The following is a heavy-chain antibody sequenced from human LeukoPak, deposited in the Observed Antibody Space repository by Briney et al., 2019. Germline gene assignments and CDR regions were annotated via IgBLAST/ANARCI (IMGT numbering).Heavy chain of an antibody. Sequence: RGSLRLSCAASGFSVSSRAMSWVRQAPAKGLAWVSTISNSGYNTWYADSVKGRFTISRDNSQNTLYLQMSSLSAEDTALYYCARHDGSSFIYYVDHWGQGALVTVSS. CDR3: ARHDGSSFIYYVDH. V-gene: IGHV3-23*01. CDR2: ISNSGYNT. D-gene: IGHD1-26*01. J-gene: IGHJ4*02. CDR1: GFSVSSRA.